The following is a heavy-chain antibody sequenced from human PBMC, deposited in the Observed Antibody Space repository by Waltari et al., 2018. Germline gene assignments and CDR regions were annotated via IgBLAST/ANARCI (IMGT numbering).Heavy chain of an antibody. CDR1: GFSISTSGTG. J-gene: IGHJ4*02. D-gene: IGHD3-3*01. CDR2: IYWNDSK. Sequence: QVTLKESGPALVKPTQTLTLTCTFSGFSISTSGTGLGWTRQPPGKALEWLASIYWNDSKYYSTSLKSRLTISKDTSKNQVVLTMTNMDPVDTATYYCARVNGNNFWSGYYYFDYWGQGVLVTVSS. CDR3: ARVNGNNFWSGYYYFDY. V-gene: IGHV2-70*04.